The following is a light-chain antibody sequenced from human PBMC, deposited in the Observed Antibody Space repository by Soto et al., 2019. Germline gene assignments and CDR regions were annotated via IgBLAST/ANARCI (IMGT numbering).Light chain of an antibody. CDR3: AAWDDSLNGVV. J-gene: IGLJ2*01. Sequence: QSVLTQPPSASGTPGQRVTISCSGSSSNIGSNTVNWYQQLPGTAPKLLIYSNHQRPSGVPDRFSGSKSGTSASLVISGLQSEDEADYYCAAWDDSLNGVVFGGGTKLTVL. V-gene: IGLV1-44*01. CDR2: SNH. CDR1: SSNIGSNT.